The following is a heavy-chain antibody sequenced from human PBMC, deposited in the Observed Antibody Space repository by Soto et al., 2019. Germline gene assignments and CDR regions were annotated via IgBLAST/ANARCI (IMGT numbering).Heavy chain of an antibody. J-gene: IGHJ6*02. CDR3: ARDSSGQSSDYYYGMDV. CDR2: IIPIFGTA. V-gene: IGHV1-69*13. CDR1: GGTFSSYS. Sequence: SVKVSCKASGGTFSSYSISWVLQAPGQGLEWMGGIIPIFGTANYAQKFQGRVTITADESTSTAYMELSSLRSEDTAVYYCARDSSGQSSDYYYGMDVWGQGTTVTVSS. D-gene: IGHD3-22*01.